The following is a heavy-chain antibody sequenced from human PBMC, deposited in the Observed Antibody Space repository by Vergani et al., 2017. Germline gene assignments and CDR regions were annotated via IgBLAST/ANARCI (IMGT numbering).Heavy chain of an antibody. CDR3: ARDQDLYCRSTTSCHNWFDP. D-gene: IGHD2-2*01. J-gene: IGHJ5*02. V-gene: IGHV4-59*01. CDR2: VYYTGST. CDR1: GAAIKDFY. Sequence: QVQLQESGPGLVKPSETLSLTCTVFGAAIKDFYWSWFRQPPGKGLEWIGYVYYTGSTTYNPSLKSRVTISLDTSNNQFSLRMTSLTAADTAIYYCARDQDLYCRSTTSCHNWFDPWGQGSLVTVSS.